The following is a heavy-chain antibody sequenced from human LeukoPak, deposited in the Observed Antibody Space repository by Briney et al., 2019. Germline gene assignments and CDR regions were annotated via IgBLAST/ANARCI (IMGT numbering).Heavy chain of an antibody. Sequence: GGSLRLSCAASGFTFSNYDMHWVRQATGTGLEWVSVTGTAGNTYYADSVKGRFTISRENGKNSLYLQMNSLRAEDTAVYYCARGSLSGGYGAYDIWGQGTMVTVSS. CDR3: ARGSLSGGYGAYDI. D-gene: IGHD5-18*01. CDR2: TGTAGNT. V-gene: IGHV3-13*04. CDR1: GFTFSNYD. J-gene: IGHJ3*02.